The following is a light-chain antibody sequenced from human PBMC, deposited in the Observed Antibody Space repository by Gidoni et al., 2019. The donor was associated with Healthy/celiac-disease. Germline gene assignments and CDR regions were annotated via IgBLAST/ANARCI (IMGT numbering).Light chain of an antibody. CDR1: SSNIGNNY. J-gene: IGLJ3*02. V-gene: IGLV1-51*01. CDR3: GTWDSSLSAWV. CDR2: DNN. Sequence: QPVLTQPPSVSAAPRQKVTISCSGSSSNIGNNYVSWYQQLPGTAPKLLIYDNNKRPSGIPDRFSGSKSGTSATLGITGLQTGDEADYYCGTWDSSLSAWVFGGGTKLTVL.